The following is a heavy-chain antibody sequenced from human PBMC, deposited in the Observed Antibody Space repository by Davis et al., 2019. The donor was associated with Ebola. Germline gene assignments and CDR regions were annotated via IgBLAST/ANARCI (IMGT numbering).Heavy chain of an antibody. CDR2: ISSSSSYI. D-gene: IGHD3-10*01. CDR1: GFTFSSYS. CDR3: ARDVAVLLWFGELPAY. J-gene: IGHJ4*02. Sequence: PGGSLRLSCAASGFTFSSYSMNWVRQAPGKGLEWVSSISSSSSYIYYADSVKGRFTISRDNSKNTLYLQMNSLRAEDTAVYYCARDVAVLLWFGELPAYWGQGTLVTVSS. V-gene: IGHV3-21*01.